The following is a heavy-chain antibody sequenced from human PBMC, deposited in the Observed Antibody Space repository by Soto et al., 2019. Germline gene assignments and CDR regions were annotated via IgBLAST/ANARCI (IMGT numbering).Heavy chain of an antibody. V-gene: IGHV3-23*01. CDR1: GFTFSSYA. CDR2: ISGSGGST. CDR3: VRYGRAYHFEY. Sequence: GGSLRLSCAVSGFTFSSYAMSWVRQAPGKGLEWVSGISGSGGSTYYADSMEGRLTISRDNSKNTIYVQMNSLRAEDTAVYYCVRYGRAYHFEYWGQGTLVTVSS. J-gene: IGHJ4*02. D-gene: IGHD3-10*01.